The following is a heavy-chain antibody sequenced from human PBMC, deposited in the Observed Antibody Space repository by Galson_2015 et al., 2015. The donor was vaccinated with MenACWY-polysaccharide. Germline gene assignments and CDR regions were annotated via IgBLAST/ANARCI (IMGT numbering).Heavy chain of an antibody. CDR3: TRHRAADGTIDAFEI. D-gene: IGHD1-1*01. J-gene: IGHJ3*02. Sequence: QSGAEVKKPGESLMISCTGSGDSFSTFWIGWVRQMPGKGLEWMGLIYPGDSDTRYSPSFQGQVIISADKSTNTAYLQWSSLKASDTAMYYCTRHRAADGTIDAFEIWGQGTMVTVSS. CDR2: IYPGDSDT. CDR1: GDSFSTFW. V-gene: IGHV5-51*01.